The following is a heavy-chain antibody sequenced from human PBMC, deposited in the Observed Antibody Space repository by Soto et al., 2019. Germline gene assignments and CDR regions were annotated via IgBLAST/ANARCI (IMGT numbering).Heavy chain of an antibody. V-gene: IGHV3-23*01. CDR3: TTGGPGITIFGVALDY. J-gene: IGHJ4*02. CDR2: ISGSGSST. D-gene: IGHD3-3*01. Sequence: GGSLRLSCAASGFTFSSYAMSWVRQAPGKGLEWVSTISGSGSSTYYADSVKGRFTISRDNSKNTLYLQMNSLKTEDTAVYYCTTGGPGITIFGVALDYWGQGTLVTVSS. CDR1: GFTFSSYA.